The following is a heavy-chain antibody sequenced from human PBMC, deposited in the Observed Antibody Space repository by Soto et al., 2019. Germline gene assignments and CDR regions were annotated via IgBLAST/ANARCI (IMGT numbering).Heavy chain of an antibody. Sequence: QVQLVQSGAEVKKPGASVKVSCKASGYFFTSYRISWVRQAPGQGLEWMGWISASNGDTKYAQKLQDRVTMTTDTSTSTAYMELRSLRSDDTAVYFCARADYGDDDYWGQGTLITVSS. V-gene: IGHV1-18*01. CDR2: ISASNGDT. CDR3: ARADYGDDDY. J-gene: IGHJ4*02. CDR1: GYFFTSYR. D-gene: IGHD4-17*01.